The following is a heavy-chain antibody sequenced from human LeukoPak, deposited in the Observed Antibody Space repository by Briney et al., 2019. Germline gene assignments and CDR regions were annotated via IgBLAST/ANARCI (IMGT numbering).Heavy chain of an antibody. CDR3: ARSYGDYGNHYYYMDV. D-gene: IGHD4-17*01. Sequence: GASVKVSCKASVYTFTGYYMHSVGQAPGQGREGMGRINPNSGGTNTSQKFQSRVTMTRDTSISTAYMELNSLRSDDTAVYYCARSYGDYGNHYYYMDVWGKGTTVTVSS. CDR2: INPNSGGT. J-gene: IGHJ6*03. V-gene: IGHV1-2*06. CDR1: VYTFTGYY.